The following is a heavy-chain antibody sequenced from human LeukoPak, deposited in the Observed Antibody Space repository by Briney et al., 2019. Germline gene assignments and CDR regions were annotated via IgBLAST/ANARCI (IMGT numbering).Heavy chain of an antibody. CDR1: GFTFSSYA. CDR3: EKGIAAAGFVDSYFDC. D-gene: IGHD6-13*01. V-gene: IGHV3-23*01. J-gene: IGHJ4*02. Sequence: AGGSLRLSCAASGFTFSSYAMTWVRQAPGMGLEWVSVISASGGGSYYADSVKDRFTISRDNSKNTLYLQINSLRAQDTAVYFCEKGIAAAGFVDSYFDCWGQGTSVTVSS. CDR2: ISASGGGS.